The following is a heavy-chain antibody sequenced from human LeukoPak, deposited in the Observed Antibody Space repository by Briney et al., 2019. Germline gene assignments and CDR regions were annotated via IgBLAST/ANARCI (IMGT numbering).Heavy chain of an antibody. J-gene: IGHJ4*02. CDR1: GFTFSSYW. Sequence: PGGSLRLSCAASGFTFSSYWMHWVRHAPGKGLVWVSRINSDGSSTSYADSVKGRFTVSRDNAKNTLYLQMNSLRAKDTAVYYCARATGSYYSLGYWGQGTLVTVSS. D-gene: IGHD1-26*01. CDR3: ARATGSYYSLGY. CDR2: INSDGSST. V-gene: IGHV3-74*01.